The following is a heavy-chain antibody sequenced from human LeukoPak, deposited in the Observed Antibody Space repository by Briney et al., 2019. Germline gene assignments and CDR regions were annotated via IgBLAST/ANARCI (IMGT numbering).Heavy chain of an antibody. CDR2: IYYSGST. D-gene: IGHD1-14*01. V-gene: IGHV4-59*01. CDR3: ARDRTTLTTYYMDV. CDR1: GGSISSYY. Sequence: PSETLSLTCTVSGGSISSYYWSWIRQPPGKGLEWIGYIYYSGSTNYNPSLKSRVTISVDTSKNQYSLKLSSVTAADTAVYYCARDRTTLTTYYMDVWGKGTTVTVSS. J-gene: IGHJ6*03.